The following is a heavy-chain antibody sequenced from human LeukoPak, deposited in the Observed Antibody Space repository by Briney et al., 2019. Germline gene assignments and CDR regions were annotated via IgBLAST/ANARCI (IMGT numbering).Heavy chain of an antibody. V-gene: IGHV4-39*07. CDR3: ARGPSRITMVRGYYYYYYMDV. CDR1: GVSISSSSYY. CDR2: IYYSGST. D-gene: IGHD3-10*01. Sequence: SETLSLTCTVSGVSISSSSYYWGWIRQPPGKGLEWIGSIYYSGSTYYNPSLKSRVTISVDTSKNQFSLKLSSVTAADTAVYYCARGPSRITMVRGYYYYYYMDVWGKGTTVTVSS. J-gene: IGHJ6*03.